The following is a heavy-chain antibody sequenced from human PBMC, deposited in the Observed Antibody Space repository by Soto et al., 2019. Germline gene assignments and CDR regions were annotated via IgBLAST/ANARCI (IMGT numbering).Heavy chain of an antibody. J-gene: IGHJ5*02. Sequence: GGSLRLSCAASGFTFSSYAMSWVRQAPGKGMEWVSAISGSGGSTFYAGSVKGRFTISRDNSKNTLYLQMNSLRAEDTAVYYCAKEVRGSGSYTENWFDPWGQGTLVTVSS. CDR1: GFTFSSYA. CDR2: ISGSGGST. CDR3: AKEVRGSGSYTENWFDP. D-gene: IGHD3-10*01. V-gene: IGHV3-23*01.